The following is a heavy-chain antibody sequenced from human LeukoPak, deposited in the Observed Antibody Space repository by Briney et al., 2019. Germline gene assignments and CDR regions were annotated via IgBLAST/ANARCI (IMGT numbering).Heavy chain of an antibody. Sequence: ASVKVSCKASGYTFTSYYMHWVRQAPGQGLEWMGIINPSGGSTSYAQKFQGRVTVTRDTSTSTVYMELSSLRSEDTAVYYCARDFSGSIVVSSNPLDYWGQGTLVTVSS. D-gene: IGHD3-10*01. V-gene: IGHV1-46*01. CDR2: INPSGGST. CDR1: GYTFTSYY. J-gene: IGHJ4*02. CDR3: ARDFSGSIVVSSNPLDY.